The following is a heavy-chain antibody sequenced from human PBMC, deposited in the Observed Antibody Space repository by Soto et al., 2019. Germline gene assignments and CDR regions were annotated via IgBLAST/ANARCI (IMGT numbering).Heavy chain of an antibody. V-gene: IGHV3-30*18. Sequence: QVQLLESGGGVVQPGRSLRLSCAASGFTFSSYGMHWVRQAPGKGLAWVAVISYDGSNKYYADSVKGRFTISRDNSKNRLYLQMNSLRAEDTDVYYCANNYGGLRLGELGYWGQGTLVTVSS. D-gene: IGHD3-16*01. CDR3: ANNYGGLRLGELGY. CDR2: ISYDGSNK. J-gene: IGHJ4*02. CDR1: GFTFSSYG.